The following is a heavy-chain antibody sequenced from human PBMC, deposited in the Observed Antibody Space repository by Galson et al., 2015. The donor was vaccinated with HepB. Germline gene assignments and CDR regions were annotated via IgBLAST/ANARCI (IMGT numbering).Heavy chain of an antibody. D-gene: IGHD3-10*01. J-gene: IGHJ6*02. CDR1: GFTFSSYS. Sequence: SLRLSCAASGFTFSSYSMNWVRQAPGKGLEWVSYISSSSSTLYYADSVKGRFTISRDNAKNSLYLQMNSLRAEDTAVYYCARSHGSGSYLRRYYYYGMDVWGQGTTVTVSS. CDR2: ISSSSSTL. CDR3: ARSHGSGSYLRRYYYYGMDV. V-gene: IGHV3-48*01.